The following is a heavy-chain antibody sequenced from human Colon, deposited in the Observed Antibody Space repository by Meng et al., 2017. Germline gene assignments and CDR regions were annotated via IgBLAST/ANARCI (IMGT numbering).Heavy chain of an antibody. J-gene: IGHJ5*02. CDR1: GGSNSNYY. CDR2: IYYSGTT. CDR3: AGDSSGYNWLDP. D-gene: IGHD6-19*01. Sequence: QVPVPESGPGLVKPSETLSLTCTVSGGSNSNYYWSLIRQPPGKGLEWIGYIYYSGTTNYNPSLKSRVTISIDTSKNQFSLKLNSVTAADTAVYYCAGDSSGYNWLDPWGQGTLVTVSS. V-gene: IGHV4-59*01.